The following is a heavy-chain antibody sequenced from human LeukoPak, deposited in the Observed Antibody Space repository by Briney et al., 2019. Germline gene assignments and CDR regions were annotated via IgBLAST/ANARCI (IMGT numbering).Heavy chain of an antibody. CDR1: GGSISSSSYY. CDR3: ARDRGAAAGYVDY. D-gene: IGHD6-13*01. V-gene: IGHV4-39*07. J-gene: IGHJ4*02. CDR2: IYYSGST. Sequence: PSETLSLTCTVSGGSISSSSYYWGWIRQPPGKGLEGIGSIYYSGSTYYNPSLKSRVTISVDTSKSQFSLKLSSVTAADTAVYYCARDRGAAAGYVDYWGQGTLVTVSS.